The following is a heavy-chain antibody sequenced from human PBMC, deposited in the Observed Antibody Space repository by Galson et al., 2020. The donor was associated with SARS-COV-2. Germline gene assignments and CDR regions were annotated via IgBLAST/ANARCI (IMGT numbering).Heavy chain of an antibody. Sequence: SETLSHICSVAGGTISSSSYYWGWIRQPQGKGLEWIGSLYYSGSIYYNPSLKSRVPLSIDTPKHPFSPKLSSVTATDTSLYYWARHIGTFTPFDYWGHGTLVTVSS. CDR1: GGTISSSSYY. CDR2: LYYSGSI. D-gene: IGHD1-26*01. J-gene: IGHJ4*01. CDR3: ARHIGTFTPFDY. V-gene: IGHV4-39*01.